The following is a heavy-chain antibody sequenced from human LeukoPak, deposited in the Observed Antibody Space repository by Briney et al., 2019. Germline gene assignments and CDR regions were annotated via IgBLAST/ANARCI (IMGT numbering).Heavy chain of an antibody. CDR1: GFTFSTYA. V-gene: IGHV3-53*01. Sequence: PGGSLRLSCAASGFTFSTYAMTWVRQAPGKGLEWVSVIYSGGSTYYADSVKGRFTISRDNSKNTLYLQMNSLRAEDTAVYYCARARTDYYYDSSGYYYTIYYFDYWGQGTLVTVSS. CDR2: IYSGGST. J-gene: IGHJ4*02. CDR3: ARARTDYYYDSSGYYYTIYYFDY. D-gene: IGHD3-22*01.